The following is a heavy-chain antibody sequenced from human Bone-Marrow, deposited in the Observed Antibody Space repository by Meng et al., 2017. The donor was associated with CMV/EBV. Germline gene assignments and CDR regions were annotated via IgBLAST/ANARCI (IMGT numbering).Heavy chain of an antibody. J-gene: IGHJ4*02. CDR3: ARVIGSLVDELPWYFDY. CDR1: SCSISSSSYS. D-gene: IGHD3-10*01. V-gene: IGHV4-39*07. Sequence: QLLASAPGLLEASVTLSLTCTVSSCSISSSSYSWCWIRQPPQKGLEWLGCIYYSGSTYYNPSLKSRVTISVSTSKNQFSLTLSSVTAADTAVYYCARVIGSLVDELPWYFDYWGQGTLVTVSS. CDR2: IYYSGST.